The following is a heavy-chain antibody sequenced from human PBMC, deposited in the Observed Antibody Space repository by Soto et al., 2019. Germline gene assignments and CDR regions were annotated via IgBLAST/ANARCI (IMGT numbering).Heavy chain of an antibody. D-gene: IGHD6-25*01. CDR3: THPRLSSDY. Sequence: SETLSLTCTASGGSISSSSYYWGWIRQPPGKGLEWIGSIYYSGSTYYNPSLKSRVTISVDTSKNQFSLKLSSVTAADTAVYYCTHPRLSSDYWGQGTLVTVSS. CDR2: IYYSGST. V-gene: IGHV4-39*01. J-gene: IGHJ4*02. CDR1: GGSISSSSYY.